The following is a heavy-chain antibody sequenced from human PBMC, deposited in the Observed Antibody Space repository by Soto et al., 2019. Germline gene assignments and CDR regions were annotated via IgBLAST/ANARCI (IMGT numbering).Heavy chain of an antibody. CDR3: ARNYDFLSYDWFDP. CDR2: IWYDGSNK. V-gene: IGHV3-33*01. J-gene: IGHJ5*02. D-gene: IGHD3-3*01. Sequence: QVQLVESGGGVVQPGRSLRLSCAASGFTFSSYGMHWVRQAPGKGLEWVAVIWYDGSNKYYADSVKGRFTISRDNSKNTLYLQMNSLRAEDTAVYYCARNYDFLSYDWFDPWGQGTLVTVSS. CDR1: GFTFSSYG.